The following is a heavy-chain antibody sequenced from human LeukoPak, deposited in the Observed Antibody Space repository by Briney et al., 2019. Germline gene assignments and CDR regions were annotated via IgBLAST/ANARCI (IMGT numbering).Heavy chain of an antibody. CDR3: ARVELTWFGELLSGPFDY. Sequence: ASVKVSCKASGYTFTSYGISWVRQAPGQGLEWMGWISAYNGNTNYAQKLQGRVTMTTDTSTSTAYMELRSLRSDDTAVYYCARVELTWFGELLSGPFDYWGQGTLVTVSS. J-gene: IGHJ4*02. D-gene: IGHD3-10*01. CDR2: ISAYNGNT. CDR1: GYTFTSYG. V-gene: IGHV1-18*01.